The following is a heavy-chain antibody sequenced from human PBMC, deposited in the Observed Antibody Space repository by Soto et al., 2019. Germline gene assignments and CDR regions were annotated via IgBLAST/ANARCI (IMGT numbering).Heavy chain of an antibody. Sequence: ASVKVSCKASGYTFTSYYMHWVRQAPGQGLEWMGIINPSGGSTSYAQKFQGRVTMTRDTSTSTVYMELSSLRSEDTAVYYCARGVYSYYDSSGYYTPNGYWGQGTLVTVYS. J-gene: IGHJ4*02. CDR2: INPSGGST. CDR1: GYTFTSYY. D-gene: IGHD3-22*01. CDR3: ARGVYSYYDSSGYYTPNGY. V-gene: IGHV1-46*01.